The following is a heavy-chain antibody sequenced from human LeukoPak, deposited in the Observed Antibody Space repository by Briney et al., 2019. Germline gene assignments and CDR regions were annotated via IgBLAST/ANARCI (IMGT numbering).Heavy chain of an antibody. V-gene: IGHV3-21*01. CDR1: GFTFSSYS. D-gene: IGHD5-24*01. Sequence: GGSLRLSCAASGFTFSSYSMNWVRQAPGKGLEWVSSISSSSSYIYYADSVKGRFTISRDNAKNSLYLQMNSLRAEDTAVYYCARGGGRAGYTIQDYWGQGTLVTVSS. CDR3: ARGGGRAGYTIQDY. CDR2: ISSSSSYI. J-gene: IGHJ4*02.